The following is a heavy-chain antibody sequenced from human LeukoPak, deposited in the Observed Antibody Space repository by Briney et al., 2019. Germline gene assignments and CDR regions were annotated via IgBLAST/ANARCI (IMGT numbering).Heavy chain of an antibody. CDR2: IYYTGSA. CDR1: GFTFSSYG. J-gene: IGHJ3*02. D-gene: IGHD5-24*01. V-gene: IGHV4-39*07. Sequence: PGGSLRLSCAASGFTFSSYGMSWVRQSPGKGLEWIGSIYYTGSAYYNPSLKSRVTISVDTSKNQFSLKLRSVTAADTAVYYCARENDSYTDAFDIWGQGTMVTVSS. CDR3: ARENDSYTDAFDI.